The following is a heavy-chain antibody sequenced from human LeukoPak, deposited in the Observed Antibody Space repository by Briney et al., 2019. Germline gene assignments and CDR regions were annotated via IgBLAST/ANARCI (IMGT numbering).Heavy chain of an antibody. D-gene: IGHD2-15*01. V-gene: IGHV3-30-3*01. CDR2: ISYDGSNK. J-gene: IGHJ5*02. CDR1: GFTFSSYA. CDR3: AKDPLSRLLHIPNWFDP. Sequence: GGSLRLSCAASGFTFSSYAMHWVRQAPGKGLEWVAVISYDGSNKYYADSVKGRFTISRDNSKNTLYLQMNSLRAEDTAVYYCAKDPLSRLLHIPNWFDPWGQGTLVTVSS.